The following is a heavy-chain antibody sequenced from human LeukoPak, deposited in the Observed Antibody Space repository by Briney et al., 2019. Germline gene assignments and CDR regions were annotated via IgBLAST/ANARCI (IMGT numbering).Heavy chain of an antibody. CDR2: IYSDGTT. D-gene: IGHD3-10*01. J-gene: IGHJ4*02. Sequence: GGSLRLSCAASGFTFSSYAVKWVRQAPGKGLEWVSVIYSDGTTYYADSVKGRFTISRDNSKNTLYLQMNRLRAEDTAVYYCARATIIRGVYFDYWGQGTLATVSS. CDR3: ARATIIRGVYFDY. V-gene: IGHV3-53*01. CDR1: GFTFSSYA.